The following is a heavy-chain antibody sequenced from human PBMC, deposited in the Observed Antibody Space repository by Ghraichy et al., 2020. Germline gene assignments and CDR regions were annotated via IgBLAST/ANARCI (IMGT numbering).Heavy chain of an antibody. V-gene: IGHV4-59*08. CDR3: ARHYDFWSGYSAKGYGMDV. Sequence: SETLSLTCTVSGGSISSYYWSWIRQPPGKGLEWIGYIYYSGSTNYNPSLKSRVTISVDTSKNQFSLKLSSVTAADTAVYYCARHYDFWSGYSAKGYGMDVWGQGTTVTVSS. D-gene: IGHD3-3*01. CDR2: IYYSGST. J-gene: IGHJ6*02. CDR1: GGSISSYY.